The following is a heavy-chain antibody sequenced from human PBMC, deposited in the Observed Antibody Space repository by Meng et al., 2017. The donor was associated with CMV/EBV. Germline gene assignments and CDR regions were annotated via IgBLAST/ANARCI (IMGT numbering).Heavy chain of an antibody. J-gene: IGHJ4*02. V-gene: IGHV1-18*01. D-gene: IGHD3-10*01. CDR1: GSPFPPYC. CDR3: ARSPPGAILYYFDY. CDR2: IIAYNVNT. Sequence: SGSPFPPYCIRCVPQAPGHGLEWMGWIIAYNVNTNYAQQLQGRVTMTTDTSTSTAYMALRSLRSDDTAVYYCARSPPGAILYYFDYWGQGTLVTVSS.